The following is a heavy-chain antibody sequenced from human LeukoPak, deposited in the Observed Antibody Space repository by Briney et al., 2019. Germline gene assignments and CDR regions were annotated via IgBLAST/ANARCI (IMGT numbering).Heavy chain of an antibody. J-gene: IGHJ4*02. CDR2: FDPEDGET. CDR1: GYTLTELS. D-gene: IGHD1-26*01. Sequence: GASVTVSFKGSGYTLTELSMHWVRQAPGKGLEWMGGFDPEDGETIYAQKFQGRVTMTEDASTDTAYMELSSLRSEDTAVYYCATAVLSGSSGLGNWGQGTLVTVSS. V-gene: IGHV1-24*01. CDR3: ATAVLSGSSGLGN.